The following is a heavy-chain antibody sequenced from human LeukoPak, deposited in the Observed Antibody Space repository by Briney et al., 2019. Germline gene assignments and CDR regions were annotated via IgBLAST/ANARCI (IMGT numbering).Heavy chain of an antibody. J-gene: IGHJ3*02. CDR1: GFTFSTYW. CDR2: IKEDGSEK. V-gene: IGHV3-7*01. Sequence: GGSLRLSCAASGFTFSTYWMTWVRQAPGKGLEWVADIKEDGSEKYYGDSVKGRFTISRQNAKNSLFLQMNSLRVEDTAVYYCARHRSGGSQDDAFDIWGQGTMVTVSS. D-gene: IGHD2-15*01. CDR3: ARHRSGGSQDDAFDI.